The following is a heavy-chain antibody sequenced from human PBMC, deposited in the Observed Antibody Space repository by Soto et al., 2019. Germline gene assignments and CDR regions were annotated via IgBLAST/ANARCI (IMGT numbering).Heavy chain of an antibody. CDR3: ARAAIHGSSWYFWFDP. CDR1: GGTFSSYA. J-gene: IGHJ5*02. D-gene: IGHD6-13*01. Sequence: SVKVSFKASGGTFSSYAISWVRQAPGQGLEWMGGIIPIFGTANYAQKFQGRVTITADESTSTAYMELSSLRSEDAAVYYCARAAIHGSSWYFWFDPWGQGTLVTVSS. V-gene: IGHV1-69*13. CDR2: IIPIFGTA.